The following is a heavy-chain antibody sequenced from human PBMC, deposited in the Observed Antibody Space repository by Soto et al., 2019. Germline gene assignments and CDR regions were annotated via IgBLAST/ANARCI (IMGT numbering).Heavy chain of an antibody. D-gene: IGHD3-16*01. CDR3: ASMGGPSNLYYYGMDV. CDR2: ISSSSSYI. CDR1: GFTFSSYS. V-gene: IGHV3-21*01. J-gene: IGHJ6*02. Sequence: GGSLRLSCAASGFTFSSYSMNWVRQAPGKGLEWVSSISSSSSYIYYADSVKGRFTISRDNAKNSLYLQMNSLRAEDTAVYYCASMGGPSNLYYYGMDVWGQGTMVTVSS.